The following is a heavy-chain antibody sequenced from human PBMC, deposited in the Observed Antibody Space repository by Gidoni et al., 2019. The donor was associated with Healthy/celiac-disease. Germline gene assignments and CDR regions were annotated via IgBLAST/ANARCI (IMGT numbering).Heavy chain of an antibody. J-gene: IGHJ4*02. V-gene: IGHV3-30*01. CDR3: ARDLVRYCSGCSCHTFDY. CDR1: GFTFSSYA. Sequence: QVQLVESGGGVVQPGRSLRLSCAASGFTFSSYAMHWVRQAPGKGLEWVAVISYDGSNKYYADSVKGRFTISRDNSKNTLYLQMNSLRAEDTAVYYCARDLVRYCSGCSCHTFDYWGQGTLVTVSS. CDR2: ISYDGSNK. D-gene: IGHD2-15*01.